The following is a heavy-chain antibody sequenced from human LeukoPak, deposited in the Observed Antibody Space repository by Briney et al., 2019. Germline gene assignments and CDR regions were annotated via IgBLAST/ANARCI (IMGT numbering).Heavy chain of an antibody. Sequence: SETLSLTCTVSGGSISSSSYYWGWIRQPPGKGLEWIGSIYYSGSTYYNPSLKSRVTISVDTSKNQVSLKLSSVPAADTAVYYCARDQWDYDSSGYSHAFDIWGQGTMVTVSS. D-gene: IGHD3-22*01. V-gene: IGHV4-39*07. CDR2: IYYSGST. CDR3: ARDQWDYDSSGYSHAFDI. CDR1: GGSISSSSYY. J-gene: IGHJ3*02.